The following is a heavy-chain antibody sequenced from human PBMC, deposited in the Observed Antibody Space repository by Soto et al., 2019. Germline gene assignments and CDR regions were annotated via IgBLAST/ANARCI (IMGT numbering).Heavy chain of an antibody. CDR3: AREAQYYDFWSGSTWAEYFQH. V-gene: IGHV3-48*01. CDR2: ISSSSSTI. CDR1: GFTFSSYS. J-gene: IGHJ1*01. D-gene: IGHD3-3*01. Sequence: GSLRLSCAASGFTFSSYSMNWVRQAPGKGLEWVSYISSSSSTIYYADSVKGRFTISRDNAKNSLYLQMNSLRAEDTAVYYCAREAQYYDFWSGSTWAEYFQHWGQGTLVTVSS.